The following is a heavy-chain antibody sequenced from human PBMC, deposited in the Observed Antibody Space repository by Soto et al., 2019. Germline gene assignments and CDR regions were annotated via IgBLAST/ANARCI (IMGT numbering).Heavy chain of an antibody. J-gene: IGHJ4*02. CDR3: ARERGWQLYFDY. V-gene: IGHV3-21*01. D-gene: IGHD6-13*01. CDR1: EFTFSSYS. CDR2: VSFDSNYI. Sequence: EGSLRLSCAASEFTFSSYSMNWVRQAPGKGLEWVSLVSFDSNYIYYADSVKGRFTISRDNAKNSVYLQMNSLRAEDTAVYYCARERGWQLYFDYWGQGALVTVSS.